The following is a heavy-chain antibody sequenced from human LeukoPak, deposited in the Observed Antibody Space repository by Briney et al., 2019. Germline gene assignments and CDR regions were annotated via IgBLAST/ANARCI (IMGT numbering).Heavy chain of an antibody. Sequence: GGSLRLSCAASGFTFSSYAMTWVRQAPGKGLEWVSAISGSGANTYYADPVKGRFTISRDNSKNTLYLQMNSLRAEDTAVYYCAKGVLYSSSWYNALDYWGQGTLVTVSS. D-gene: IGHD6-13*01. CDR2: ISGSGANT. CDR1: GFTFSSYA. V-gene: IGHV3-23*01. CDR3: AKGVLYSSSWYNALDY. J-gene: IGHJ4*02.